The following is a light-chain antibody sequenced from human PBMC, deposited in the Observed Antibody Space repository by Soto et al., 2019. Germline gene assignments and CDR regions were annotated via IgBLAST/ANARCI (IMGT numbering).Light chain of an antibody. J-gene: IGLJ1*01. V-gene: IGLV2-14*01. CDR2: GVS. Sequence: QSVLTQPASVSGSPGQSITISCTGTSSDIGAYNYVSWYQQHPGKAPKLMIYGVSNRPSGVSNRFSGSKSGNTASLTISGLQPEDEADYYFNSYTSSTPYVFGTGTKLTVL. CDR3: NSYTSSTPYV. CDR1: SSDIGAYNY.